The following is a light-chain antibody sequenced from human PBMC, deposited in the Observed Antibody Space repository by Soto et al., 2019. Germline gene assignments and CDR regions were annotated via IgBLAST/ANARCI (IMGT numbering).Light chain of an antibody. V-gene: IGKV3-15*01. CDR3: QQYNTWPPWT. J-gene: IGKJ1*01. Sequence: EIVMTQSPATLSVSQGERATLSCRASQSVSSNLAWYQQKPGQAPRLLIYGASTRATGIPARFSGSGSGTEFSLTISSLQSEDFAVYYCQQYNTWPPWTFGHGTKVDI. CDR1: QSVSSN. CDR2: GAS.